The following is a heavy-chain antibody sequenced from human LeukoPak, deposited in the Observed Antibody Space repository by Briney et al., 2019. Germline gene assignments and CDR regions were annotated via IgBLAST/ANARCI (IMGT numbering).Heavy chain of an antibody. D-gene: IGHD3-10*01. CDR1: GYTFTGYY. CDR3: ARDMYGSGNFLPESP. V-gene: IGHV1-18*04. CDR2: ISAYNGNT. J-gene: IGHJ5*02. Sequence: ASVKVSCKASGYTFTGYYMHWVRQAPGQGLEWMGWISAYNGNTNYAQKLQGRVTMTTDTSTSTAYMELRSLRSDDTAVYYCARDMYGSGNFLPESPWGQGTLVTVSS.